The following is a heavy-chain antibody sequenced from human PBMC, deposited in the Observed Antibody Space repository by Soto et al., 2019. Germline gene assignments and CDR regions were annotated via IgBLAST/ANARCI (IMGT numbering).Heavy chain of an antibody. CDR2: TNPKSGYT. CDR1: GYTFTNYD. CDR3: ARTAGDLDS. V-gene: IGHV1-8*01. Sequence: QVQLVQSGAEVKKPGASVKVSCKTSGYTFTNYDINWVRQATGQGLEWMGWTNPKSGYTGSAQKFQGRVTMTRDSSIRTAYMELHSLTSEDTAVYYCARTAGDLDSWGQGTLITVSS. D-gene: IGHD4-17*01. J-gene: IGHJ4*02.